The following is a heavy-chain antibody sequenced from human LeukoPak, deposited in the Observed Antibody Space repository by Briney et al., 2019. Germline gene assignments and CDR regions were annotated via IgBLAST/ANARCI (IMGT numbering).Heavy chain of an antibody. V-gene: IGHV1-18*01. D-gene: IGHD1-26*01. CDR1: GYTFTSYG. CDR3: ARDGKRYSARGGMDV. Sequence: ASVKVSCKASGYTFTSYGISWVRQAPGQGLEWMGWISAYNGNTNYAQKLQGRVTMTTDTSTSTAYMELRSLRSDDTAVYYCARDGKRYSARGGMDVWGQGTTVTVSS. J-gene: IGHJ6*02. CDR2: ISAYNGNT.